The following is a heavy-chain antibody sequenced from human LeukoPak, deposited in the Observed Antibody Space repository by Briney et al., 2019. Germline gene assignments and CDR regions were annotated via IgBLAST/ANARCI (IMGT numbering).Heavy chain of an antibody. V-gene: IGHV3-11*01. D-gene: IGHD2-15*01. Sequence: NTGGSLRLSGAASGFTFSDYYMSWIRQAPGKGLEWVSYVSSSGSTIYYADSVKGRFTISRDNAKNSLYLQMNSLKAEDTAVYYCARFPCSGGSCYSPYYYYGMDVWGQGTTVTVSS. CDR1: GFTFSDYY. CDR3: ARFPCSGGSCYSPYYYYGMDV. CDR2: VSSSGSTI. J-gene: IGHJ6*02.